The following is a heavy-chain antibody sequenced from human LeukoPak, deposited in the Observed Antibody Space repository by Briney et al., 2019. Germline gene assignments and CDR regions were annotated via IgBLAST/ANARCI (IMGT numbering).Heavy chain of an antibody. Sequence: GGSLRLSCAASGFTFSSYGMHWVRQAPGKGLEWVACIRYDGSNKYYADSVKGRFTISRDNSKNTLYLQMNSLRAEDTAVYYCAKEGPVRPRRWGAFDIWGQGTMVTVSS. V-gene: IGHV3-30*02. CDR2: IRYDGSNK. J-gene: IGHJ3*02. D-gene: IGHD1-26*01. CDR3: AKEGPVRPRRWGAFDI. CDR1: GFTFSSYG.